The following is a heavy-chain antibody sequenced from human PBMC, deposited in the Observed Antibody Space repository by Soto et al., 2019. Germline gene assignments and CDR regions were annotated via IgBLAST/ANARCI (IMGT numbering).Heavy chain of an antibody. J-gene: IGHJ5*02. CDR1: GGSISGHY. D-gene: IGHD3-3*01. V-gene: IGHV4-59*11. Sequence: LSLTCTVSGGSISGHYWSWIRQPPGKGLQYIGYISYSGSTNYNPSLKSRVTISVDTSNNQFSLRLSSVTAADTAVYYCARDVGLQHDTGYYDFWSGKNIWFDPWGQGTLVTVSS. CDR2: ISYSGST. CDR3: ARDVGLQHDTGYYDFWSGKNIWFDP.